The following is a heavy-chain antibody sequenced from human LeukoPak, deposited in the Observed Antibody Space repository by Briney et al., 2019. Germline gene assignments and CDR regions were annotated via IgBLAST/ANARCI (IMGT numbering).Heavy chain of an antibody. V-gene: IGHV3-7*01. J-gene: IGHJ4*02. CDR2: IKEDGSDT. CDR3: ATNWAHFDY. Sequence: GGSLRLSCAASGFSFSTYWMSWVRQAPGKGLEWVANIKEDGSDTYYVDSVKGRFTISRDNAKDSLFLQMNSLRADDTAVYYWATNWAHFDYWGRGTLVPVSS. D-gene: IGHD7-27*01. CDR1: GFSFSTYW.